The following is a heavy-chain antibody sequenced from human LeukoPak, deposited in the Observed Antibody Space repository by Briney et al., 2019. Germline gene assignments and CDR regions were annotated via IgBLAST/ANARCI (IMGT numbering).Heavy chain of an antibody. CDR1: GFTFSSYG. V-gene: IGHV3-33*01. CDR2: IWYDGSNK. CDR3: AREGDTMVRGAFDI. J-gene: IGHJ3*02. Sequence: PGGSLRLSCAASGFTFSSYGMHWVRQAPGKGLEWVAVIWYDGSNKYYADSVKGRFTISRDNSKNTLYLQMNSLRAEDTAVYYCAREGDTMVRGAFDIWGQGTMVTVSS. D-gene: IGHD3-10*01.